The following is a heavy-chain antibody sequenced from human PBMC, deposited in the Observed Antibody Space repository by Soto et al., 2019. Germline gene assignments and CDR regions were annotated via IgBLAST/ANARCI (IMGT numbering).Heavy chain of an antibody. CDR1: GFTFSSYE. Sequence: PGGSLRLSCAASGFTFSSYEMNWVRQAPGKGLEWVSYISSSGSTIYYADSVKGRFTISRDNAKNSLYLQMNSLRAEDTAVYYCARDIMITFSDAFDIWGQGTMVTVSS. V-gene: IGHV3-48*03. J-gene: IGHJ3*02. D-gene: IGHD3-16*01. CDR3: ARDIMITFSDAFDI. CDR2: ISSSGSTI.